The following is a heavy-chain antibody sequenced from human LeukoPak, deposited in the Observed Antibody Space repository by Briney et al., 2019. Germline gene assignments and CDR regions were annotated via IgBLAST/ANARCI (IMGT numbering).Heavy chain of an antibody. D-gene: IGHD2-15*01. J-gene: IGHJ4*02. Sequence: SGGSLRLSCAASGFTVSSKYMSWVRQAPGKGLEWVSVIYSGGSTYYADSVKGRFTISRDNSKNTLYLQMNSLGADDTAVYYCAAQPCSVGRCYLDYWGQGTLVTVSS. CDR1: GFTVSSKY. V-gene: IGHV3-53*05. CDR3: AAQPCSVGRCYLDY. CDR2: IYSGGST.